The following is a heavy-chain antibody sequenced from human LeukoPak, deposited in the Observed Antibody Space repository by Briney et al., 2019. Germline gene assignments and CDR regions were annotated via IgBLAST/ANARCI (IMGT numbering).Heavy chain of an antibody. J-gene: IGHJ4*02. D-gene: IGHD4-11*01. CDR3: ARDVYSNEFDY. CDR1: GFTFSSYG. V-gene: IGHV3-33*01. Sequence: GGSLRLSCAASGFTFSSYGMHWVRQAPGKGLEWVAVIWYDGSNKYYADSVKGRFTISRDNSKNTLYLQMNSLRAEDTAVYYCARDVYSNEFDYWGQGTLVTVSS. CDR2: IWYDGSNK.